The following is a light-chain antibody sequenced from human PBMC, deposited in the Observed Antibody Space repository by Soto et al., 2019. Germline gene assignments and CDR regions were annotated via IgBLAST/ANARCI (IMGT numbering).Light chain of an antibody. CDR3: QYRWDWPPT. CDR2: DAF. V-gene: IGKV3-11*01. J-gene: IGKJ4*01. CDR1: QTINNQ. Sequence: EIVLTQSPATLSLSPGERATLSCRASQTINNQLAWYQQKPGQAPRLVIYDAFNRATGIPARFSGSGFETDFTLTISSLESEDFATYSFQYRWDWPPTFGGGTKVEIK.